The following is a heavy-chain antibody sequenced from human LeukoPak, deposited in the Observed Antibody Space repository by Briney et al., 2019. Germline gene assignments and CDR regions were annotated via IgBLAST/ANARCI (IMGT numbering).Heavy chain of an antibody. J-gene: IGHJ6*03. CDR1: GGSISSSSYY. CDR3: ARDRSGSRFMDV. V-gene: IGHV4-39*07. D-gene: IGHD3-3*01. Sequence: PSETLSLTCTVSGGSISSSSYYWGWIRQPPGKGLEWIGSIYYSGSTYYNPSLKSRVTISVDTSKNQFSLKLSSVTAADTAVYYCARDRSGSRFMDVWGKGTTVTVSS. CDR2: IYYSGST.